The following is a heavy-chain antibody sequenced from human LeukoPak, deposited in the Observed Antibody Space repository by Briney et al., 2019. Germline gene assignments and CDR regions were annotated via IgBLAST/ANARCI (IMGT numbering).Heavy chain of an antibody. CDR2: ISGSGGST. CDR1: GVTLSSYA. D-gene: IGHD1-26*01. J-gene: IGHJ4*02. V-gene: IGHV3-23*01. Sequence: PGGSLRLSCAASGVTLSSYAMSWVRQAPRKGLEWVSAISGSGGSTYYADSVKGRFTISRDNSKHTLYLQMNSLRAEDTAVYYCAKSRGWRVGATGYFDYWGQGALVTVSS. CDR3: AKSRGWRVGATGYFDY.